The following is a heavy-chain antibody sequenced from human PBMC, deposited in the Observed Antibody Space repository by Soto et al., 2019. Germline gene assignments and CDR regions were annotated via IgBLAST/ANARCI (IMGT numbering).Heavy chain of an antibody. CDR2: INHSGST. V-gene: IGHV4-34*01. CDR3: ARTFGPQGIDYGGTHSRWTIDF. J-gene: IGHJ4*02. Sequence: SETLSLTCAVYGGSFSGYYWSWIRQPPGKGLEWIGEINHSGSTNYNPSLKSRVTISVDTSKNQFSLKLSSVTAADTAVYYCARTFGPQGIDYGGTHSRWTIDFLVQGALVT. D-gene: IGHD4-17*01. CDR1: GGSFSGYY.